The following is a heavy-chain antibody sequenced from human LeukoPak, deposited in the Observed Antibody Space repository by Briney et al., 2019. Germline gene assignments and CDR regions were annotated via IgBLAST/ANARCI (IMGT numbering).Heavy chain of an antibody. CDR3: AKDKRRRWLQWGGFDY. J-gene: IGHJ4*02. Sequence: PGGSLRLSCAASGFTFDDYAMHWVRQAPGKGLEWVSGISWNSGSIGYADSVKGRFTISRDNAKNSLYLQMNSLRAEDTAVYYCAKDKRRRWLQWGGFDYWGQGTLVTVSS. CDR2: ISWNSGSI. CDR1: GFTFDDYA. V-gene: IGHV3-9*01. D-gene: IGHD5-24*01.